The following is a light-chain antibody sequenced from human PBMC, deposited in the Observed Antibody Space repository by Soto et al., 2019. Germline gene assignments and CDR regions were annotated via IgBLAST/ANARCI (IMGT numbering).Light chain of an antibody. J-gene: IGLJ3*02. CDR1: SGSVSTSYY. CDR2: STN. V-gene: IGLV8-61*01. CDR3: VLYMGSGIWV. Sequence: QTVVTQEPSFSVSPGRTVTFTCGLSSGSVSTSYYPSWYQQTPGQAPRTLIYSTNTRSSGVPDRFSGSILGNKAALTITRAQADDESDYYCVLYMGSGIWVFGGGTKVTVL.